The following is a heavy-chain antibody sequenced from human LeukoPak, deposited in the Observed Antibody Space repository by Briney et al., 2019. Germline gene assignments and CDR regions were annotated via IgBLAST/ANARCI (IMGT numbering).Heavy chain of an antibody. CDR3: ARDPDYYDSSGYYYSDDAFDI. CDR1: GGTFSSYA. V-gene: IGHV1-69*04. CDR2: IIPIFGIV. Sequence: SVKVSCKASGGTFSSYAISWVRQAPGQGLEWMGRIIPIFGIVNYAQKFQGRVTITADKSTSTAYMELSSLRSEDTAVYYCARDPDYYDSSGYYYSDDAFDIWGQGTMVTVSS. J-gene: IGHJ3*02. D-gene: IGHD3-22*01.